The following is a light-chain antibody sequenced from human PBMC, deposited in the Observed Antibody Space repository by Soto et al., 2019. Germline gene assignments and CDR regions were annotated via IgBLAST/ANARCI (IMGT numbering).Light chain of an antibody. V-gene: IGLV2-14*01. J-gene: IGLJ3*02. CDR1: SNDIGTYRY. CDR3: TSYTTSSTLL. Sequence: QSALTEPASVSGSPGQSITISCTGTSNDIGTYRYVSWYQQHPGKVPKLIIFEVSDRPSGVSHRFSGSKSGNTASLTISGIQAEDEADYYCTSYTTSSTLLFGGGTKLTVL. CDR2: EVS.